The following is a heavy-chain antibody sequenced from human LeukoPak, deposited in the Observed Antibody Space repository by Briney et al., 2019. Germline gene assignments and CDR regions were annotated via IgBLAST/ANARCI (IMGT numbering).Heavy chain of an antibody. J-gene: IGHJ4*02. CDR1: GFTFSSYA. D-gene: IGHD3-3*01. CDR2: ISGSGGST. Sequence: PGGSLRLSCAASGFTFSSYAMSWVRQAPGKGLEWVSAISGSGGSTYYADSVKGRFTISRDNSKNTLYLQMNSLRAEDTAVYYCAKSVIFWSGYFGYYFGYWGQGTLVTVSS. V-gene: IGHV3-23*01. CDR3: AKSVIFWSGYFGYYFGY.